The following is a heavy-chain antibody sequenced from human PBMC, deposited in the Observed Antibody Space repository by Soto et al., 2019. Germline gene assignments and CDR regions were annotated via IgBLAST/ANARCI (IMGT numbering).Heavy chain of an antibody. Sequence: PGGSLRLSCAASGFTFSSYWMHWVRQAPGKGLVWVSRINSDGSSTSYADSVKGRFTISRDNAKNTLYLQMNSLRAEDTAVYYCAKDGTYYYCMDVWGKGTKVTVSS. CDR1: GFTFSSYW. J-gene: IGHJ6*03. CDR2: INSDGSST. D-gene: IGHD1-1*01. CDR3: AKDGTYYYCMDV. V-gene: IGHV3-74*01.